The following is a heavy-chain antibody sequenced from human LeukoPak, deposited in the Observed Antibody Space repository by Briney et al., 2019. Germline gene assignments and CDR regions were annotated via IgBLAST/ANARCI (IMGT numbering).Heavy chain of an antibody. J-gene: IGHJ4*02. CDR2: INHSGST. CDR1: GGSFSGYY. Sequence: SETLSLTCAVYGGSFSGYYWSWIRQPPGKGLEWIGEINHSGSTNYNPSLKSRVTISVDTSKSQFSLKLSSVTAADTAVYYCARGAPSYIVVVPAATNFDYWGQGTLVTVSS. CDR3: ARGAPSYIVVVPAATNFDY. V-gene: IGHV4-34*01. D-gene: IGHD2-2*01.